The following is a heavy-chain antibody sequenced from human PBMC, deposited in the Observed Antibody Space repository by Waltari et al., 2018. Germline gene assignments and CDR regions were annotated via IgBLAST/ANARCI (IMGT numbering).Heavy chain of an antibody. Sequence: QITLKESGPTLVKPTQTLTLTCTFSGFSLSPSGVGVGWIRQPPGKALEWLALIYWNDDKRYSPSLKSRLTITKDTSKNQVVLTMTNMDPVDTATYYCAHSGDYDFWSGYRNWFDPWGQGTLVTVSS. V-gene: IGHV2-5*01. CDR2: IYWNDDK. J-gene: IGHJ5*02. CDR3: AHSGDYDFWSGYRNWFDP. D-gene: IGHD3-3*01. CDR1: GFSLSPSGVG.